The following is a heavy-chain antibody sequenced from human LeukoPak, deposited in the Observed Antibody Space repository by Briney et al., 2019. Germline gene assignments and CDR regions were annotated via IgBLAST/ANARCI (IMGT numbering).Heavy chain of an antibody. J-gene: IGHJ5*02. CDR3: ARHGPYLGRLAWFDP. CDR2: IYYTGST. CDR1: SGSISSYC. D-gene: IGHD1-26*01. Sequence: PSETLSLTCTVSSGSISSYCWSWIRQPPGKGLEWIGYIYYTGSTNYNPSLKSRVTISVDTSKNQFSLNLSSVTAADTAVYYCARHGPYLGRLAWFDPWGQGTLVTVSS. V-gene: IGHV4-59*08.